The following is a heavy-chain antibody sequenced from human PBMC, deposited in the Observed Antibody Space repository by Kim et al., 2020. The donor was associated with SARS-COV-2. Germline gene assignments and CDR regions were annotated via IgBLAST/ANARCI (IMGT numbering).Heavy chain of an antibody. V-gene: IGHV3-7*01. CDR2: VKPDGSDK. CDR1: GFTYSTFW. Sequence: GGSLRLSCAASGFTYSTFWMNWVRQAPGKGLEWVANVKPDGSDKYYVDSVNGRFTISRDNAKNSLYLQMNSLRAEDTAVYYCARGSGYHVYWGQGTLV. CDR3: ARGSGYHVY. J-gene: IGHJ4*02. D-gene: IGHD6-13*01.